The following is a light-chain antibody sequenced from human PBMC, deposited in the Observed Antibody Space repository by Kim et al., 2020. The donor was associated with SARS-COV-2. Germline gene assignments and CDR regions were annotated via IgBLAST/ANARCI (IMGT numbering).Light chain of an antibody. J-gene: IGLJ1*01. CDR2: EVS. Sequence: QSVLTQPASVSGSPGQSITISCTGTSSDVGSYNLVSWYQQHPDKTPKLLIYEVSKRPSGVSNRFSGSKSGNTASLTISGLQPEDEADYYCCSYAGSSTSVFGAGTKVTVL. CDR3: CSYAGSSTSV. V-gene: IGLV2-23*02. CDR1: SSDVGSYNL.